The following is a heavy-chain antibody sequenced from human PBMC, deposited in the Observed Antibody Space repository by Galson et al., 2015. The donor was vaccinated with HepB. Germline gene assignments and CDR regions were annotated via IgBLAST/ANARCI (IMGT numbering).Heavy chain of an antibody. Sequence: SLRLSCAASGFTFSRYGMHWLRQAPGKGLEWVALISYAGGNNYYADSVKGRFTISRDNHKHTLYLQMNSLRAEDTALYYCAKDHQTTGEGYFDHWGRGTLVAVSS. CDR2: ISYAGGNN. CDR3: AKDHQTTGEGYFDH. CDR1: GFTFSRYG. V-gene: IGHV3-30*18. J-gene: IGHJ2*01. D-gene: IGHD3-10*01.